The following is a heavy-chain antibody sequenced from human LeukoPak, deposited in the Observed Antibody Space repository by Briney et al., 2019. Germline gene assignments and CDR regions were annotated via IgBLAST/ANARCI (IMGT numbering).Heavy chain of an antibody. CDR3: ARGLTGTTGWFDP. V-gene: IGHV4-59*12. CDR2: IYYSGST. D-gene: IGHD1-20*01. J-gene: IGHJ5*02. CDR1: GGSISSYY. Sequence: SETLSLTCTVSGGSISSYYWSWIRQPPGKGLEWIGYIYYSGSTNYNPSLKSRVTISVDTSKNQFSLKLSSVTAADTAVYYCARGLTGTTGWFDPWGQGTLVTVSS.